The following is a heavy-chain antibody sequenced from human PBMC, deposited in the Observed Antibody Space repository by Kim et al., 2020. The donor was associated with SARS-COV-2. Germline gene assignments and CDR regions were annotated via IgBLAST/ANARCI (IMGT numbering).Heavy chain of an antibody. D-gene: IGHD3-10*01. CDR1: GYTFTSYA. CDR2: INTNTGNP. V-gene: IGHV7-4-1*02. Sequence: ASVKVSCKASGYTFTSYAMNWVRQAPGQGLEWMGWINTNTGNPTYAQGFTGRFVFSLDTSVSTAYLQISSLKAEDTAVYYCARVGRQGWFGELRTFDYWGQGTLVTVSS. CDR3: ARVGRQGWFGELRTFDY. J-gene: IGHJ4*02.